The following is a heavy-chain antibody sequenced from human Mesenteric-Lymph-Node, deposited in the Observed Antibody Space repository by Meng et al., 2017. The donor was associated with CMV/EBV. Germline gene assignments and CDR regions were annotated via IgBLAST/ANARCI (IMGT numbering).Heavy chain of an antibody. Sequence: NYAFSWLRQTPGQGLEWMGRIVPILGLANDAQKCQGRFAMTAEKSTSTAYMELSSLTSEDSAVYYCAGDGHSTYYYDDTGYPPLDSWGQGTLVTVSS. V-gene: IGHV1-69*04. CDR3: AGDGHSTYYYDDTGYPPLDS. J-gene: IGHJ4*02. D-gene: IGHD3-22*01. CDR2: IVPILGLA. CDR1: NYA.